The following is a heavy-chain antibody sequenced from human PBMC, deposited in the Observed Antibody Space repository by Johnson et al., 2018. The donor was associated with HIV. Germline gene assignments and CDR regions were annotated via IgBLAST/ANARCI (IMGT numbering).Heavy chain of an antibody. D-gene: IGHD2-2*02. CDR3: ATIWPGNFAFDI. V-gene: IGHV3-66*02. Sequence: VHLVESGGGVVQPGGSLRLSCVASGLTVSSNYMTWVRQSPGKGLECVSVIYSGDNTYYADSVKGRFTISRDNSKSTLYLQMHSLRTEDTAVYYCATIWPGNFAFDIWGQGTVVTVSS. CDR2: IYSGDNT. J-gene: IGHJ3*02. CDR1: GLTVSSNY.